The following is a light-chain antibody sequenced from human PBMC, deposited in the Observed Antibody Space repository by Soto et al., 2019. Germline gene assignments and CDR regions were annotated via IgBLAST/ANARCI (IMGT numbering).Light chain of an antibody. CDR3: QQYGNSPWT. CDR2: GAS. CDR1: QSVINNY. V-gene: IGKV3-20*01. Sequence: EIVLTQSPGTLSLSPGERATLSCRASQSVINNYLAWYQQKPGQAPRLLIYGASNRPTGIPDRFSGSGSGTDFTLTISRLEPEDFVVYYCQQYGNSPWTFGQGTKVEIK. J-gene: IGKJ1*01.